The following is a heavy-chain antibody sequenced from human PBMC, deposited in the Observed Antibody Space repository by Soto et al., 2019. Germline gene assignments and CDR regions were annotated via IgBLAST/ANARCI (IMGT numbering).Heavy chain of an antibody. CDR1: GFTFSSYA. CDR2: ISGSGGNT. V-gene: IGHV3-23*01. Sequence: EVQLLESGGGLVQPGGAMRLSCAASGFTFSSYAMSWVRQAPGKGLEWVSAISGSGGNTYYADSVKGRFTISRDNSKNTLYLQMNSLRAEDTAVYYCAKGDYYDSSGYYSTPGDAFDIWGQGTMVTVSS. J-gene: IGHJ3*02. CDR3: AKGDYYDSSGYYSTPGDAFDI. D-gene: IGHD3-22*01.